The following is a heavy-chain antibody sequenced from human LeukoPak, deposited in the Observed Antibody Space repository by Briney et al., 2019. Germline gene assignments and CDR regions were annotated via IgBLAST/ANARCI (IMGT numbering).Heavy chain of an antibody. V-gene: IGHV3-7*03. J-gene: IGHJ6*02. Sequence: GGSLRLSCAASGFALSSHWMTWVRQIPGRGPEWVANVNRDGSETYYLDSVKGRFTISKDNAKNSLYLQMNSLRAEDTALYHCARNNGMDVWGQGTTVIVSS. CDR1: GFALSSHW. CDR2: VNRDGSET. CDR3: ARNNGMDV.